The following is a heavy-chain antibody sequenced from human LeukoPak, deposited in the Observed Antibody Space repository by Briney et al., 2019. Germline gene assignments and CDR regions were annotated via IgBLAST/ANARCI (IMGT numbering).Heavy chain of an antibody. V-gene: IGHV3-74*01. J-gene: IGHJ4*02. D-gene: IGHD3-10*01. CDR2: INSDGSST. Sequence: GGSLRLSCAASGFTFSSYWMHWVRQAPGKGLVWVSRINSDGSSTSYADSVKGRFTISRDNAKNTLYLQMNSLRTEDTAVYYCARVSRSGNYCKYWGQGALVTVSS. CDR3: ARVSRSGNYCKY. CDR1: GFTFSSYW.